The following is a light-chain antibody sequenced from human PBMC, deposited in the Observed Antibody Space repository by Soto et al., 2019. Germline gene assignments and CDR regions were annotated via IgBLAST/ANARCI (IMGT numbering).Light chain of an antibody. CDR1: SSNIGNNF. J-gene: IGLJ3*02. CDR3: ASWDDSLSAVL. Sequence: QSVLTQPPSASGTPGQRVTISCSGSSSNIGNNFVNWYQQLPGTAPRLLIYSNNQRPAGVPDRFSGSKSGPSASLAISGLRSEDEGHYYCASWDDSLSAVLFGGGTKLTVL. CDR2: SNN. V-gene: IGLV1-47*01.